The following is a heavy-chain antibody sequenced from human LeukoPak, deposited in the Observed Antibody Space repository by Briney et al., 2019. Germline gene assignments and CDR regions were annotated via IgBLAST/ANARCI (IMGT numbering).Heavy chain of an antibody. CDR2: INPSGGST. V-gene: IGHV1-46*01. CDR1: GYTFTSYY. Sequence: ASVKVPCKASGYTFTSYYMHWVRQAPGQGLEWMGIINPSGGSTSYAQKFQGRVTMTRDMSTSTVYMELSSLRSEDTAVYYCARDRSYARDAVFYFDYWGQGSLVTVSS. CDR3: ARDRSYARDAVFYFDY. D-gene: IGHD1-26*01. J-gene: IGHJ4*02.